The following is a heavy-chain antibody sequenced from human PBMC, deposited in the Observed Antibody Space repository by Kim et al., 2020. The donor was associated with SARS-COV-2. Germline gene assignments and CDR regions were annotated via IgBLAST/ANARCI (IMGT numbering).Heavy chain of an antibody. CDR1: GYTFTGYY. CDR2: INPNSGGT. J-gene: IGHJ5*02. D-gene: IGHD3-10*01. CDR3: AREGITMVRGVRSWFDP. Sequence: ASVKVSCKASGYTFTGYYMHWVRQAPGQGLEWMGWINPNSGGTNYAQKFQGRVTMTRDTSISTACMELSRLRSDDTAVYYCAREGITMVRGVRSWFDPWGQGTLVTVSS. V-gene: IGHV1-2*02.